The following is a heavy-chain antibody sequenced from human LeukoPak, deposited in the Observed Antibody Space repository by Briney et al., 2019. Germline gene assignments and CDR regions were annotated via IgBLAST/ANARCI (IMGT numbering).Heavy chain of an antibody. V-gene: IGHV3-21*01. D-gene: IGHD2-8*01. Sequence: PGGSLRLSCAASGFTFSSYSMNWVRQAPGKGLEWVSSISSSSSYIYYADSVKGRFTISRDNAKNSLYLQMNSLRAEDTAVYYCARDGNPSYCTNGVCPLFYYYYYMDVWGKGTTVTVSS. CDR3: ARDGNPSYCTNGVCPLFYYYYYMDV. J-gene: IGHJ6*03. CDR2: ISSSSSYI. CDR1: GFTFSSYS.